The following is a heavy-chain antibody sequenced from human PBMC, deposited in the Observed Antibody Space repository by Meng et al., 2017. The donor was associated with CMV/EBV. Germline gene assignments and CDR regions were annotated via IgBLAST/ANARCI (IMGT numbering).Heavy chain of an antibody. J-gene: IGHJ4*02. V-gene: IGHV1-2*02. CDR3: ARDIRSRIAAAGTPPGY. CDR1: GYTFTGYY. CDR2: INPNSGGT. Sequence: ASVKVSCKASGYTFTGYYMHWVRQAPGQGLEWMEWINPNSGGTNYAQKFQGRVTMTRDTSISTAYMELSRLRSDDTAVYYCARDIRSRIAAAGTPPGYWGQGTLVTVSS. D-gene: IGHD6-13*01.